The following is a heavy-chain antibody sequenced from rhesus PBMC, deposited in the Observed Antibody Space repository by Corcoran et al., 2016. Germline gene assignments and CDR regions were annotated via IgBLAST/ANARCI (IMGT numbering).Heavy chain of an antibody. CDR2: ISPYNGNK. CDR3: TRAGSWSDSGVDS. CDR1: GYTFTSFY. Sequence: QVQLVQSGAEIKQPGASVKLSCKASGYTFTSFYMHLVRQTPGQGLEWIGQISPYNGNKGYAQNLQGRVTITTETSTSTGYMELNSLRSEDTAVYYCTRAGSWSDSGVDSWGQGVVVTVSS. V-gene: IGHV1-1*01. J-gene: IGHJ6*01. D-gene: IGHD3-22*01.